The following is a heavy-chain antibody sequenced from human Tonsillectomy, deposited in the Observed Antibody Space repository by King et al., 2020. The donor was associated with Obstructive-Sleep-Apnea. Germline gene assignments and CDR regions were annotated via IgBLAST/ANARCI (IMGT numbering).Heavy chain of an antibody. CDR1: VGSFSGYY. Sequence: VQLQQWGAGLLKPSETLSLTCAVYVGSFSGYYWNWVRQPPGKGLEWIGEINHSGSTNYNPSLKSRRTISIDTSKNQFSLKLKSVTAADTAVYYCARGRWFDLWGRGTLVTVSP. V-gene: IGHV4-34*01. D-gene: IGHD4-23*01. J-gene: IGHJ2*01. CDR2: INHSGST. CDR3: ARGRWFDL.